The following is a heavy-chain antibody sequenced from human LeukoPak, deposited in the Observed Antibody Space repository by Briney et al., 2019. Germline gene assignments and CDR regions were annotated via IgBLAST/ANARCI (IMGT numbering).Heavy chain of an antibody. CDR3: ASSPLRAYSSSWYGPLGY. CDR2: INPNSGGT. D-gene: IGHD6-13*01. CDR1: GYTFTGYY. V-gene: IGHV1-2*02. J-gene: IGHJ4*02. Sequence: GASVKVSCKASGYTFTGYYMHWVRQAPGQGVEWMGWINPNSGGTNYAQKFQGRVTMTRDTSISTAYMELSRLRSDDTAVYYCASSPLRAYSSSWYGPLGYWGQGTLVTVSS.